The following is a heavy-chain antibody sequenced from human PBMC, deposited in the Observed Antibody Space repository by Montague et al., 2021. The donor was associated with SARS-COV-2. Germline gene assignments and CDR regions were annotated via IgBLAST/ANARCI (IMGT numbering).Heavy chain of an antibody. D-gene: IGHD3-16*01. CDR2: IYPSGNT. Sequence: TLSLTCTVSGASISTGHYYWSWIRQPAGKGLEWIGRIYPSGNTYYNPSLKSRVSISVDTSKNQISLKLSSVTAADTAVYYCARVRGGVLYFGGVGCYGMDDWGQGTTVTVSS. CDR3: ARVRGGVLYFGGVGCYGMDD. V-gene: IGHV4-61*02. CDR1: GASISTGHYY. J-gene: IGHJ6*02.